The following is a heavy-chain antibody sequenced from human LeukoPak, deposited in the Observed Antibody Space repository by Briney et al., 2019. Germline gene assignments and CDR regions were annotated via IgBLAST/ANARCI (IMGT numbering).Heavy chain of an antibody. J-gene: IGHJ4*02. V-gene: IGHV1-2*02. CDR3: ARARGWYNGY. CDR2: IYPNSGGT. Sequence: AVNVSCMACGCTFTDYYMHWVRQAACQEVDWMGWIYPNSGGTNYAQRFQGRVTMTRDTSISTVYMELSRLRFDDTAVYYCARARGWYNGYWGQGTLVTVSS. CDR1: GCTFTDYY. D-gene: IGHD6-19*01.